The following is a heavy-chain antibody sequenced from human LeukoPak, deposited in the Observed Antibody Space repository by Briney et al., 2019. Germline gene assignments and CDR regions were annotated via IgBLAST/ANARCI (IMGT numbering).Heavy chain of an antibody. CDR2: IYYSGST. D-gene: IGHD2-15*01. CDR3: ARERAILTPWWFDY. J-gene: IGHJ4*02. V-gene: IGHV4-39*07. CDR1: GGSISSSSYY. Sequence: PSETLSLTCTVSGGSISSSSYYWGWIRQPPGKGLECIGSIYYSGSTYYNPSLKSRVTISVDTSKNQFSLKLSSVTAADTAVYYCARERAILTPWWFDYWGQGTLVTVSS.